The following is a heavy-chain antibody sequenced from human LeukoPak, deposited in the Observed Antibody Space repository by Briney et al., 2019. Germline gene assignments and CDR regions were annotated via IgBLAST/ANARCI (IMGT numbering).Heavy chain of an antibody. J-gene: IGHJ4*02. D-gene: IGHD6-19*01. V-gene: IGHV4-34*01. CDR3: AREGAYSSGWYYFDY. Sequence: PGGSLRLSCAASGFTFSSYSMNWVRQPPGKGLEWIGEINHSGSTNYNPSLKSRVTISVDTSKNQFSLKLSSVTAADTAVYYCAREGAYSSGWYYFDYWGQGTLVTVSS. CDR1: GFTFSSYS. CDR2: INHSGST.